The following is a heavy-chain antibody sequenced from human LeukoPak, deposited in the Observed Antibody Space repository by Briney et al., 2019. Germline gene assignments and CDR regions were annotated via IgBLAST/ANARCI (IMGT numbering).Heavy chain of an antibody. CDR3: ARGHSSGYYTGPLDY. CDR1: GFTFTTYY. CDR2: INPSGGST. Sequence: GASVKVSCKASGFTFTTYYMHWVRQAPGQGLEWMAIINPSGGSTSYAQKFQGRVTMTRDTSASTVYTELYSLRSEDTAVYYCARGHSSGYYTGPLDYWGQGTLVTVSS. J-gene: IGHJ4*02. V-gene: IGHV1-46*01. D-gene: IGHD3-22*01.